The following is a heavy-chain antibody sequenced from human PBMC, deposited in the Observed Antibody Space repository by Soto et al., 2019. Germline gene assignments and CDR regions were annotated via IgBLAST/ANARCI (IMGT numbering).Heavy chain of an antibody. CDR2: INPNSGGT. D-gene: IGHD2-2*02. Sequence: AASVKVSCKASGYTFTGYYMHWVRQAPGQGPEWMGWINPNSGGTNYAQKFQGRVTMTRDTSISTAYMELSRLRSDDTAVYYCARDPLYCSSTSCYSYGMDVWGQGTTVTVSS. CDR1: GYTFTGYY. CDR3: ARDPLYCSSTSCYSYGMDV. V-gene: IGHV1-2*02. J-gene: IGHJ6*02.